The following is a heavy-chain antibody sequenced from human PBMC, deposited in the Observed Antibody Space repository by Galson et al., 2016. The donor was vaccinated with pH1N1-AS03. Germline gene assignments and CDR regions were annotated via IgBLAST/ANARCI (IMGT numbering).Heavy chain of an antibody. CDR1: GFSFSSHW. Sequence: SLRLSCAASGFSFSSHWMRWVRQAPGKGLECVANIKQDGSEQYYVDSVMGRFTISRDNAKNSLYLQMNSLRADDTAVYYCLRASDYWGQGTLVTVSS. V-gene: IGHV3-7*01. CDR2: IKQDGSEQ. CDR3: LRASDY. J-gene: IGHJ4*02.